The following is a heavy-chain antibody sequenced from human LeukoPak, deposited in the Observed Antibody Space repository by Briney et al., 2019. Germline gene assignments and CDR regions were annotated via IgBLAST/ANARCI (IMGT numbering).Heavy chain of an antibody. V-gene: IGHV4-59*01. CDR3: ARFGVDYDMDV. CDR2: IYYTGRA. J-gene: IGHJ6*02. Sequence: SETLSLACTVSGGSISGYYWTWIRQPPGKGLEWIGQIYYTGRADYNPSLKSRITISVDTSKNQISLRLSSVTAADTAIYYCARFGVDYDMDVWGQGTTVTVSS. CDR1: GGSISGYY. D-gene: IGHD3-16*01.